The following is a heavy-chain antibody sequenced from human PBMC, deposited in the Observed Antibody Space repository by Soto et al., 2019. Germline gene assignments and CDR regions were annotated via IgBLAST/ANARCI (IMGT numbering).Heavy chain of an antibody. CDR3: ARDKWYSSGHYYYYYYGMDV. CDR1: GFTFSNYW. V-gene: IGHV3-7*01. J-gene: IGHJ6*02. CDR2: IKPDGSEK. D-gene: IGHD6-19*01. Sequence: GGSLRLSCAASGFTFSNYWTRWVRQAPGKGLEWVANIKPDGSEKYFVDSVKGRFTTSRDNAKNSMYLQLNSLRAEDTAVYYCARDKWYSSGHYYYYYYGMDVWGQGTTVTVSS.